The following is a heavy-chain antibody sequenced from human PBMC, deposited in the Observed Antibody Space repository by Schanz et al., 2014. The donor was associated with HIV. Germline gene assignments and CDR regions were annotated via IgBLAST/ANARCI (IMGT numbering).Heavy chain of an antibody. J-gene: IGHJ4*02. CDR2: ISWNSVFI. Sequence: EVQLAESGGRLEQPGGSLRLSCAASGFTFSTYAMHWVRQAPGKGLEWVSSISWNSVFIAYADSVKGRFTISRDNAKNSLYLQMNSLRPEDTALYYCAKDIQDYSNSFDLWGQGTLVTVSA. CDR1: GFTFSTYA. D-gene: IGHD4-4*01. V-gene: IGHV3-9*01. CDR3: AKDIQDYSNSFDL.